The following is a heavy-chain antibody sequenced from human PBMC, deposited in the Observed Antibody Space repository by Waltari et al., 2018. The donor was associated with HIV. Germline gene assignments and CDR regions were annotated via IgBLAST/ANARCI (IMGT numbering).Heavy chain of an antibody. Sequence: QVQLQESGPGLVKPSATLSLTCTVSGGSISSYYWSWIRQPPGKGLEWIGYIYYTGSTNYNPSLKSRVTISLDTSKNQFSLNLNSVTAADTAVYYCARGGYYFPDFWGQGTLVTVSS. CDR1: GGSISSYY. D-gene: IGHD1-26*01. J-gene: IGHJ4*02. CDR2: IYYTGST. CDR3: ARGGYYFPDF. V-gene: IGHV4-59*01.